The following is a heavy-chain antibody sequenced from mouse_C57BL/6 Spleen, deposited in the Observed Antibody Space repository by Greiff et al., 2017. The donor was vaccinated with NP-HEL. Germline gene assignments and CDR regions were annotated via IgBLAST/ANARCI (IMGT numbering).Heavy chain of an antibody. CDR2: IYPSDSYT. J-gene: IGHJ2*01. Sequence: QVQLQQPGAELVMPGASVKLSCKASGYTFTSYWMHWVKQRPGQGLEWIGEIYPSDSYTNYNQKFKGKSTLTVDKSSSTAYMQLSSLTSEDSAVYYCARSEGVYYGNLYYFDYWGQGTTLTVSS. CDR3: ARSEGVYYGNLYYFDY. V-gene: IGHV1-69*01. CDR1: GYTFTSYW. D-gene: IGHD2-1*01.